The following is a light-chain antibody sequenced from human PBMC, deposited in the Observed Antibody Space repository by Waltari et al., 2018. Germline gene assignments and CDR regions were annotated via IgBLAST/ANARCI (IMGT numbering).Light chain of an antibody. CDR1: QSVLRTPSNKNF. CDR2: WAS. CDR3: QQYYDSPIT. J-gene: IGKJ3*01. V-gene: IGKV4-1*01. Sequence: DIVMTQSPDSLPLSLGERATISCKSSQSVLRTPSNKNFLAWYQQKSGQPPKLLFYWASTRESGVPDRFSGSGSGTDFTLTISSLQSEDVAIYYCQQYYDSPITFGPGTKVDV.